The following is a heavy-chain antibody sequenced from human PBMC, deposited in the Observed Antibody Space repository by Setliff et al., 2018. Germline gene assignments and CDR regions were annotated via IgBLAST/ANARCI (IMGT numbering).Heavy chain of an antibody. V-gene: IGHV1-18*01. Sequence: ASVKVSCKASGYTFTNYGVSWVRQAPGQGLEWMGWISGYNGKTNYAQKVQGRVSMTTHTSTSTAYMELRSLRSDDTAVYYCATSRPTRGYFDSWGQGTLVTVSS. J-gene: IGHJ4*02. CDR1: GYTFTNYG. CDR2: ISGYNGKT. CDR3: ATSRPTRGYFDS.